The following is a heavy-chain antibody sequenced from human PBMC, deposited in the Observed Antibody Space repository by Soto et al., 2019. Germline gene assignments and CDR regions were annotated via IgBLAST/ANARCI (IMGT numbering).Heavy chain of an antibody. D-gene: IGHD6-6*01. CDR3: ARDSITRAARLGGMDV. J-gene: IGHJ6*02. CDR1: GGSISHYY. V-gene: IGHV4-59*12. Sequence: PSETLSLTCSVSGGSISHYYWSWIRQSPGKGLEWIGYAYYSGSTDYNPSLKSRVTISVDTSKNQFSLKLSSVTAADTAVYYCARDSITRAARLGGMDVWGQGTTVTVYS. CDR2: AYYSGST.